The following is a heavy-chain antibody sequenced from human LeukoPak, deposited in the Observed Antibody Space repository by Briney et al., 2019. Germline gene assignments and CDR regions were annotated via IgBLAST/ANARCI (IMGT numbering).Heavy chain of an antibody. CDR1: GFTFSDYY. D-gene: IGHD4-23*01. J-gene: IGHJ4*02. Sequence: GGSLRLSCAASGFTFSDYYMSWIRQAPGKGLDWVSYTSSSGYTYYADSVKGRFTISRDNAKNSLYLQMNSLRAEDTAVYYCARDDGGNSVPLDYWGQGTLVTVSS. CDR2: TSSSGYT. CDR3: ARDDGGNSVPLDY. V-gene: IGHV3-11*06.